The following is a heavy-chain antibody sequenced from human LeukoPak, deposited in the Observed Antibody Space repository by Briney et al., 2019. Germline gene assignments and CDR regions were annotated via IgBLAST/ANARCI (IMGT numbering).Heavy chain of an antibody. CDR3: ARDTAPYYDFWSGYQGTLDY. J-gene: IGHJ4*02. D-gene: IGHD3-3*01. CDR1: GFTFSSYG. Sequence: PGRSLRLSCAASGFTFSSYGMHWVRQAPGKGLEWVAVIWYDGSNEYYADSVKGRFTISRDNSKNTLYLQMNSLRAEDTAVYYCARDTAPYYDFWSGYQGTLDYWGQGTLVTVSS. V-gene: IGHV3-33*01. CDR2: IWYDGSNE.